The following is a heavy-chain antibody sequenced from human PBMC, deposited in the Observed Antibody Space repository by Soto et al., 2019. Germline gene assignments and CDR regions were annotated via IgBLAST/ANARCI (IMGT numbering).Heavy chain of an antibody. CDR1: GGTFSSYA. CDR3: ARPTTVTTHYYYYGMDV. Sequence: QVQLVQSGAEVKKPGSSVKVSCKASGGTFSSYAISWVRQAPGQGLEWVGGIIPIFGTANYAQKFQGRVTITADESTSTAYMELSSLRSEDTAVYYCARPTTVTTHYYYYGMDVWGQGTTVTVSS. CDR2: IIPIFGTA. V-gene: IGHV1-69*01. J-gene: IGHJ6*02. D-gene: IGHD4-4*01.